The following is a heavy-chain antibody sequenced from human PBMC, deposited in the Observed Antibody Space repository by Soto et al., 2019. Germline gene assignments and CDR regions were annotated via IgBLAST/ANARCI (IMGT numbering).Heavy chain of an antibody. D-gene: IGHD6-13*01. V-gene: IGHV1-69*13. Sequence: SVKVSCKASGGTFSSYAISWVRQAPGQGLEWMGGIIPIFGTASYAQKFQGRVTITADESTSTAYMELSSLRSDDTAVYYCARPNPGIAAAGILHYYYYGMDVWGQGTTVTVSS. CDR2: IIPIFGTA. CDR1: GGTFSSYA. CDR3: ARPNPGIAAAGILHYYYYGMDV. J-gene: IGHJ6*02.